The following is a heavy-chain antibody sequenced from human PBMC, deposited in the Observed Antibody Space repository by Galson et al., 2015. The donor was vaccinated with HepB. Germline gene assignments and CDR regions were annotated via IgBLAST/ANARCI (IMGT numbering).Heavy chain of an antibody. V-gene: IGHV5-10-1*01. CDR1: GYDFPSYW. CDR2: IDPRDSYI. J-gene: IGHJ3*02. Sequence: QSGAEVKKPGESLRISCKGFGYDFPSYWISWLRQMPGRGLEWMGRIDPRDSYIIYSPSFPGHVTISVDKSINTAYVQWSSLMASDTAMYFCARHPSQAFDIWGQGTMVTVSS. CDR3: ARHPSQAFDI.